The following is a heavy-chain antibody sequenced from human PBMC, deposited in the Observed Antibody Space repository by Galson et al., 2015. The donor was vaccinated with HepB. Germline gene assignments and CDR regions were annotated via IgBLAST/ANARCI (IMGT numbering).Heavy chain of an antibody. CDR2: IAPSDCYT. Sequence: QSGAEVKKPGESLRISCKGSGYSFTSYSISWVRQMPGQGLEWMGRIAPSDCYTNYSPTFQGHVTISADKSTSTAYLQWSSLKASDTAMYYCARPAGGSGPYYYYCMDVWGQGTTVTVSS. J-gene: IGHJ6*02. V-gene: IGHV5-10-1*01. CDR3: ARPAGGSGPYYYYCMDV. CDR1: GYSFTSYS. D-gene: IGHD3-10*01.